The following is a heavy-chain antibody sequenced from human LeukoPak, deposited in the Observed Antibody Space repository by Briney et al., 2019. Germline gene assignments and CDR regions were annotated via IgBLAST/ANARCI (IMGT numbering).Heavy chain of an antibody. Sequence: ASVKVSCKTSGGTLNTHIFTWVRQAPGQGLEWMGRITPIIDTTKYAQKFQGRMTITADKSTSTIYMELSSLRSDDTAVYYCARVNLRGSQYNWFDPRGQGTLVTVSS. J-gene: IGHJ5*02. D-gene: IGHD1-26*01. CDR3: ARVNLRGSQYNWFDP. V-gene: IGHV1-69*08. CDR1: GGTLNTHI. CDR2: ITPIIDTT.